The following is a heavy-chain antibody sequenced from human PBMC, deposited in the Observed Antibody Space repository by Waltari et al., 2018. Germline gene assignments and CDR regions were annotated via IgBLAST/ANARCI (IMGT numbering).Heavy chain of an antibody. CDR2: IYHSGST. J-gene: IGHJ4*02. Sequence: QVQLQESGPGLVEPSETLSLTCAVSGYSISSGYYWGWIRQPPGKGLEWIGNIYHSGSTSYNPSLKSRVTISVDTSKNQFSLKLNSVTAADTAVYYWARKPIISGHYYYFDYWGQGTLVTVSS. CDR1: GYSISSGYY. D-gene: IGHD1-26*01. V-gene: IGHV4-38-2*01. CDR3: ARKPIISGHYYYFDY.